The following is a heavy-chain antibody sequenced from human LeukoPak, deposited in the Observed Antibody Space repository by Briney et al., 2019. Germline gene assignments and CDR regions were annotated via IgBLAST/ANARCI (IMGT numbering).Heavy chain of an antibody. D-gene: IGHD2-15*01. CDR2: IRYDGSNE. J-gene: IGHJ6*03. Sequence: GGSLRLSCAASGFTFSSYGMHWVRQAPGKGLEWVAFIRYDGSNEYYADSVKGRFTISRDKSKNTLSLQMNGLRVEDTAVYYCAKVMPPGRIRFYSYYMDVWGKGATVSVS. CDR1: GFTFSSYG. CDR3: AKVMPPGRIRFYSYYMDV. V-gene: IGHV3-30*02.